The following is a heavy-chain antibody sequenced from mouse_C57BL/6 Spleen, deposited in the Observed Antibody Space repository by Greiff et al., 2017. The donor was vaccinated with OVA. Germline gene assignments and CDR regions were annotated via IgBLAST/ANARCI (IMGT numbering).Heavy chain of an antibody. Sequence: EVMLVESGGGLVKPGGSLKLSCAASGFTFSDYGMHWVRPAPEKGLEWVAYISSGSSTIYYADTVKGRFTISRDNAKNTLFLQMTSLRSEDTAMDYCASRGSSLSWFAYWGQGTLVTVSA. D-gene: IGHD1-1*01. J-gene: IGHJ3*01. V-gene: IGHV5-17*01. CDR3: ASRGSSLSWFAY. CDR2: ISSGSSTI. CDR1: GFTFSDYG.